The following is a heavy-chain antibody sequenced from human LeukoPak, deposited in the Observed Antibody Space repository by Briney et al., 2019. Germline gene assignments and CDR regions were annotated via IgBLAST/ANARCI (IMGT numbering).Heavy chain of an antibody. CDR2: ISSSSSYI. J-gene: IGHJ3*02. CDR3: ARDPDIVVVPAAMSDAFDI. Sequence: KSGGSLRLSCAASGFTFSSYSMNWVRQAPGKGLEWVSSISSSSSYIYYADSVKGRFTISRDNAKNSLYLQMNSLRAEDTAVYYCARDPDIVVVPAAMSDAFDIWGQGTMVTVSS. V-gene: IGHV3-21*01. D-gene: IGHD2-2*01. CDR1: GFTFSSYS.